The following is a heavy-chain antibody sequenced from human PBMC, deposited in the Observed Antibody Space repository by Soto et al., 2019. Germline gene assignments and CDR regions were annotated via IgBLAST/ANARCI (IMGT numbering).Heavy chain of an antibody. J-gene: IGHJ3*02. V-gene: IGHV3-30*18. CDR2: ISYDGSNK. CDR3: AKDTDYYDSSGPLPGAFDI. D-gene: IGHD3-22*01. Sequence: GGSLRLSCAASGFTFSSYGMHWVRQAPGKGLEWVAVISYDGSNKYYADSVKGRFTISRDNSKNTLYLQMNSLRAEDTAVYYCAKDTDYYDSSGPLPGAFDIWGQGTMVTVSS. CDR1: GFTFSSYG.